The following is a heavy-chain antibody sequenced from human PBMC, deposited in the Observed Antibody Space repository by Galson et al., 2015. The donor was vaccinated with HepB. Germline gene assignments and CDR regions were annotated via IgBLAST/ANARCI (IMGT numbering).Heavy chain of an antibody. CDR2: SSSSYT. Sequence: SLRLSCAASGFTFSDYYISWIRQAPGKGLEWLCSSSSYTKYADSVKGRFTISRDNAKNSLFLQMNGLRVEDTAVYYCARDIVATQDYTDQAAAIIGGHFDPWGQGALVTVSS. CDR3: ARDIVATQDYTDQAAAIIGGHFDP. J-gene: IGHJ5*02. V-gene: IGHV3-11*06. CDR1: GFTFSDYY. D-gene: IGHD4-11*01.